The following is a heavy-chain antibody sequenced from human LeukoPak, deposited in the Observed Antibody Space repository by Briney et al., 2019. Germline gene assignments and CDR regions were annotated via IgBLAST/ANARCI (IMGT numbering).Heavy chain of an antibody. V-gene: IGHV3-7*03. D-gene: IGHD4-23*01. J-gene: IGHJ4*02. CDR2: VKHDGSEK. Sequence: GGSLRLSCAASGFTFSTYWMSWVRQAPGQGLEWVANVKHDGSEKYYVDSVKGRFTISRDNAKNSLYLQMNSLRDEDTAVYYCARALGGGYFDSWGQGTLVTVSS. CDR1: GFTFSTYW. CDR3: ARALGGGYFDS.